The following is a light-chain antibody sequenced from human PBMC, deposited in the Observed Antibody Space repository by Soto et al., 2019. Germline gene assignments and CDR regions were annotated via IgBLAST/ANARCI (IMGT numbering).Light chain of an antibody. V-gene: IGLV1-44*01. CDR2: RST. J-gene: IGLJ2*01. Sequence: QSVLTEPPSASVTPGQRVTVSCSGSSSNVGSNSVNWYQHFPGTAPKVLIYRSTQRPSGVPDRFSGSKSGTSASLAISGLQSEDEADYYCAAWDDSLYGVVFGGGTQLTVL. CDR1: SSNVGSNS. CDR3: AAWDDSLYGVV.